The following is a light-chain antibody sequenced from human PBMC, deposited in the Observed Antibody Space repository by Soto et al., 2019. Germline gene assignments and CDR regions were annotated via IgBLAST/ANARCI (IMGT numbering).Light chain of an antibody. CDR1: NSNLGAGYD. V-gene: IGLV1-40*01. CDR2: GNR. J-gene: IGLJ3*02. Sequence: QSVLTQPPSVSGAPGQRVTISCTGNNSNLGAGYDVHWYQQLPGAAPKLVIFGNRNRPSGVPDRFSGSKSGNTASLTISGLQAEDEAVYFCCSYAGNKTVVFGGGTKLTVL. CDR3: CSYAGNKTVV.